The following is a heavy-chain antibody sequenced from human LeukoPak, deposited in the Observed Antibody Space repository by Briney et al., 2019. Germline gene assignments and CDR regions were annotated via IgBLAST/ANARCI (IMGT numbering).Heavy chain of an antibody. CDR3: ARAERYYYYYMDV. CDR1: GDSISSGDYY. V-gene: IGHV4-61*02. Sequence: SQTLSLTCTVSGDSISSGDYYWSWIRQPAGKGLEWIGRIYTSGSTNYNPSLKSRVTISVDTSKNQFSLKLSSVTAADTAVYYCARAERYYYYYMDVWGKGTTVTISS. CDR2: IYTSGST. J-gene: IGHJ6*03. D-gene: IGHD1-1*01.